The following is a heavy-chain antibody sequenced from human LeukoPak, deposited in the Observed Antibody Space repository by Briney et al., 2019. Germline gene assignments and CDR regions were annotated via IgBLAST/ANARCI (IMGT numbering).Heavy chain of an antibody. CDR3: ARHQHQLVTGYDY. V-gene: IGHV4-4*09. J-gene: IGHJ4*02. D-gene: IGHD6-13*01. Sequence: SETLSLTCTVSGDSISSYCWNWIRQPPGKGLEWIGYSCTSGSTNYNPSLMSRVTISVDTSKNQFSLKLISVTAADTAVYYCARHQHQLVTGYDYWGQGTLVTVYS. CDR2: SCTSGST. CDR1: GDSISSYC.